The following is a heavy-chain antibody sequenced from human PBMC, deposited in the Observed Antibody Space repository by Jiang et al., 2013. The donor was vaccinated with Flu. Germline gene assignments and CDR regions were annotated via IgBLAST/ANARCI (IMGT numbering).Heavy chain of an antibody. J-gene: IGHJ4*02. CDR3: ARAQRAMVRTAEQETNGYYFDY. D-gene: IGHD3-10*01. CDR1: GGSFSGYY. V-gene: IGHV4-34*01. Sequence: LLKPSETLSLTCAVYGGSFSGYYWSWIRQPPGKGLEWIGEINHSGSTNYNPSLKSRVTISVDTSKNQFSLKLSSVTAADTAVYYCARAQRAMVRTAEQETNGYYFDYWGQGTLVTVSS. CDR2: INHSGST.